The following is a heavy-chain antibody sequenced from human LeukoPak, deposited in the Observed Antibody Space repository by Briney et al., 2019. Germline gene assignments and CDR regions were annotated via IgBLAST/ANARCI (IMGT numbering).Heavy chain of an antibody. D-gene: IGHD1-26*01. Sequence: GGPVTLPYAPSGLTLSVYYVIGIRQAPERAVEWFLCISGVYDNIFYENSVKGRFTISRDNAKKSVYLQMSRLRAEDTAVYYCARGGAHGMDVWGQGTTVSV. CDR2: ISGVYDNI. V-gene: IGHV3-11*01. CDR1: GLTLSVYY. CDR3: ARGGAHGMDV. J-gene: IGHJ6*02.